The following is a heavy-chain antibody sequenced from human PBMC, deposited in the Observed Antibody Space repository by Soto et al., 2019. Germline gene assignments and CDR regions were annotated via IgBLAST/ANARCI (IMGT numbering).Heavy chain of an antibody. J-gene: IGHJ4*02. V-gene: IGHV3-74*01. CDR3: ARSYGSIEPDY. D-gene: IGHD5-18*01. CDR2: INSDGSST. Sequence: GGSLRLACAASGFTFSSNWMHWVRQAPGKGLVWVSRINSDGSSTSYADSVKGRFTISRDNAKNTLYLQMNSLRAEDTAVYYCARSYGSIEPDYWGQGTLVTVSS. CDR1: GFTFSSNW.